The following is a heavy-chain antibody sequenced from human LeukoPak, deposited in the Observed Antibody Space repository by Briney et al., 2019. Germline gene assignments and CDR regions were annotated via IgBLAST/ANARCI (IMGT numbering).Heavy chain of an antibody. V-gene: IGHV4-34*01. CDR2: INHSGST. CDR1: GGSFSGYY. J-gene: IGHJ4*02. CDR3: ARGLFRYFDWLPFDH. D-gene: IGHD3-9*01. Sequence: SETLSLTCAVYGGSFSGYYWSWIRQPPGKGLEWIGEINHSGSTNYNPSLKSRVTISVDTSKNQFSLKLSSVTAADTAVYYCARGLFRYFDWLPFDHWGQGTLVTVSS.